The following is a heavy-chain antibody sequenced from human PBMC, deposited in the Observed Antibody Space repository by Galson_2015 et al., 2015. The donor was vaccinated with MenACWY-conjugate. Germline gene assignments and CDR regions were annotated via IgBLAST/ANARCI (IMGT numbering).Heavy chain of an antibody. CDR1: GFSLSTSGVG. J-gene: IGHJ4*02. Sequence: PALVKPTQTLTLPCTFSGFSLSTSGVGVGWVRQPPGRALEWLAFIYWDNDKRYDPYLRTRLTITKDTSKNEVVLTMTNMDPVDTATYYCAHREVGYGSSWDQGYFDYWGQGTLVAVSS. CDR3: AHREVGYGSSWDQGYFDY. V-gene: IGHV2-5*05. CDR2: IYWDNDK. D-gene: IGHD6-13*01.